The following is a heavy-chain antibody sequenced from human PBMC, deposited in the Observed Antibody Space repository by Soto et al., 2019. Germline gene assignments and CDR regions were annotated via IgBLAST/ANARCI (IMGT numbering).Heavy chain of an antibody. J-gene: IGHJ6*02. V-gene: IGHV3-21*01. D-gene: IGHD2-2*02. CDR3: AREYTAWPLAYGLDV. Sequence: GGSLRLSCVGSGFTFSNYSINWVRQAPGKGLEWVSSISGRNDIYYADSVKGRFTISRDNAKNSVSLQMNSLRAEDTAVYYCAREYTAWPLAYGLDVWGQGTTVTVSS. CDR2: ISGRNDI. CDR1: GFTFSNYS.